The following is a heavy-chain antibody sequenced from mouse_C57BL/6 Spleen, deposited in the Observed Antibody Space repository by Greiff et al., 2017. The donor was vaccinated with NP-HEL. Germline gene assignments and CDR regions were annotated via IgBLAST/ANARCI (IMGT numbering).Heavy chain of an antibody. Sequence: VQLQQPGAELVKPGASVKMSCKASGYTFTSYWITWVKQRPGQGLEWIGDIYPGSGSTNYNEKFKSKATLTVDTSSSTAYMQLSSLTSEDSAVYYGAREDYYGSTEVYFDYWGQGTTLTVSS. J-gene: IGHJ2*01. V-gene: IGHV1-55*01. D-gene: IGHD1-1*01. CDR2: IYPGSGST. CDR1: GYTFTSYW. CDR3: AREDYYGSTEVYFDY.